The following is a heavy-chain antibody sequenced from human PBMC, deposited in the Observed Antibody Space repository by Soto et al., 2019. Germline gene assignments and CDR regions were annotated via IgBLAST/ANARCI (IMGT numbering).Heavy chain of an antibody. CDR2: IYTSGTT. V-gene: IGHV4-4*07. Sequence: SETLSLTCTVSGRSMSCYYWSWIRQPAGERLEWIGRIYTSGTTDFNPSLKGRVTMSVDTSKNQFSLKLTSVTAADTALYYCAREDYYDTGYYVVWGQGTQVTVSS. J-gene: IGHJ4*02. CDR3: AREDYYDTGYYVV. D-gene: IGHD3-9*01. CDR1: GRSMSCYY.